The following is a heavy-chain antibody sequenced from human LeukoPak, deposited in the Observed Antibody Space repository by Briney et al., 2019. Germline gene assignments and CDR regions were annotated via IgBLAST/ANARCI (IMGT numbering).Heavy chain of an antibody. Sequence: GGSLRLSCAGSGFTFNSYSMNWVRQAPGKGLEWVDNIKQDGSEKYYVDSVKGRFTISRDNAKNSLYLQMNSLRAEDTAVYYCARDHVASGAPGYWGQGTLVTVSS. CDR2: IKQDGSEK. D-gene: IGHD1-26*01. CDR1: GFTFNSYS. CDR3: ARDHVASGAPGY. J-gene: IGHJ4*02. V-gene: IGHV3-7*01.